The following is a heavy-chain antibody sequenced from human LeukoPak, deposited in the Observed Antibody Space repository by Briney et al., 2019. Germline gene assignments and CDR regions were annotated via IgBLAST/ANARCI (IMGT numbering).Heavy chain of an antibody. CDR3: AEDQSDYAGYYFDY. V-gene: IGHV3-30*18. D-gene: IGHD4-17*01. CDR2: ISYDGSNK. Sequence: GRSLRLSCAASGFTFSSYAMHWVRQAPGKGLEWVAIISYDGSNKFYADSVKGRFTISRDNSKNTLFLQMDSLRAEDTAVYYCAEDQSDYAGYYFDYWGQGTLVTVSS. CDR1: GFTFSSYA. J-gene: IGHJ4*02.